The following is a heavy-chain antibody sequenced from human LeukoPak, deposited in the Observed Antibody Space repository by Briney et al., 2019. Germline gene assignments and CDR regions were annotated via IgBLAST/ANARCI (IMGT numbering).Heavy chain of an antibody. D-gene: IGHD3-22*01. V-gene: IGHV3-49*04. J-gene: IGHJ5*02. Sequence: PGGSLRLSCTASGFTFGDYAMSWVRQAPGKGLEWVGFIRSKAYGGTTEYAASVKGRFTISRDDSKSIAYLQMNSLKTEDTAVYYCTRIHYDSSGFSWFDPWGQGTLVTVSS. CDR1: GFTFGDYA. CDR2: IRSKAYGGTT. CDR3: TRIHYDSSGFSWFDP.